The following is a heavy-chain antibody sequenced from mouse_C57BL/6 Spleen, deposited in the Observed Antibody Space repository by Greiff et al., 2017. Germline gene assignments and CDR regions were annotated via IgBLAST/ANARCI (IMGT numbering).Heavy chain of an antibody. CDR3: AREGGYGNYEAWFAY. Sequence: EVKVVESEGGLVQPGSSMKLSCTASGFTFSDYYMAWVRQVPEKGLEWVANINYDGSSTYYLDSLKSRFIISRDNAKNILYLQMSSLKSEDTATYYCAREGGYGNYEAWFAYWGQGTLVTVSA. V-gene: IGHV5-16*01. J-gene: IGHJ3*01. D-gene: IGHD2-10*02. CDR1: GFTFSDYY. CDR2: INYDGSST.